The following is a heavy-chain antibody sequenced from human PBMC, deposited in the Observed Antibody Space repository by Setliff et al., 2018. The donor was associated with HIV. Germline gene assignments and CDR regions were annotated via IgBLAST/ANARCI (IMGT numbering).Heavy chain of an antibody. Sequence: PGGSLRLSCAASGFTFSSYAMSWVRQAPGKGLEWVSAISGSGGTTYYADSVKGRFTISRDNSKNTVFLQMNSLRGEDTAVYYCATRYYSSSPFDPWGQGTLVTVSS. CDR2: ISGSGGTT. CDR3: ATRYYSSSPFDP. D-gene: IGHD3-22*01. V-gene: IGHV3-23*01. CDR1: GFTFSSYA. J-gene: IGHJ5*02.